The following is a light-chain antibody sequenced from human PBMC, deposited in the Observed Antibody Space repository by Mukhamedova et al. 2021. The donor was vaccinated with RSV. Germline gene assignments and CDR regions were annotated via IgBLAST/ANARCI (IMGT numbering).Light chain of an antibody. V-gene: IGLV6-57*03. J-gene: IGLJ3*02. CDR3: QSYDSSNQV. CDR1: SGSIASNY. CDR2: EDN. Sequence: VTISSTRSSGSIASNYVQWYQQRPGSAPTTVIYEDNQRPSGVPDRFSGSIDSSSNSASLTISGLKTEDEADYYCQSYDSSNQVFG.